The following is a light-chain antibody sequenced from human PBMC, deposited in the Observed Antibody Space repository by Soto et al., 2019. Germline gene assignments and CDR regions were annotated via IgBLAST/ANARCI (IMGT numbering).Light chain of an antibody. CDR2: EVS. J-gene: IGLJ2*01. Sequence: QSALTQPASVSGSPGQSITISCTGSSSDVGGYNYVSWYQQHPGKVPKLMIFEVSNRPSGVSSRFSGSKSGSTASLTISGLQSEDEADYYCGSYRSTSTLVFGGGTKLTVL. V-gene: IGLV2-14*01. CDR3: GSYRSTSTLV. CDR1: SSDVGGYNY.